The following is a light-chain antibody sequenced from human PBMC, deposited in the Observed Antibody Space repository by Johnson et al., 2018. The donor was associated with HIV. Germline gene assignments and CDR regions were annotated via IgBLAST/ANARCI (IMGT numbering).Light chain of an antibody. J-gene: IGLJ1*01. CDR1: SSNIGHNY. CDR3: GTWDSSLSAGGV. CDR2: DNN. Sequence: QSVLTQPPSVSAAPGQKVTISCSGSSSNIGHNYVSWYQQLPGTAPKLLIYDNNKRPSGIPDQFSGSKSGTSATLGITGLQTGDEADYYCGTWDSSLSAGGVFGTGTKVTVL. V-gene: IGLV1-51*01.